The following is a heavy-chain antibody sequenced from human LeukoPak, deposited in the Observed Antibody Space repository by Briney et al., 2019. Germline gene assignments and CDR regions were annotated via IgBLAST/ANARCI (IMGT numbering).Heavy chain of an antibody. J-gene: IGHJ5*02. CDR3: ARGGSGTGTTWRYNWFDP. V-gene: IGHV4-61*02. Sequence: SETLSLTCTVSGGSISSGSYYWSWIRQPAGKGLEWIGRIYTSGSTNYNPSLKSRSTMSVDTSKNQFFLKLSSVTAAETPVYYCARGGSGTGTTWRYNWFDPWGQGTLVTVSS. D-gene: IGHD1-7*01. CDR1: GGSISSGSYY. CDR2: IYTSGST.